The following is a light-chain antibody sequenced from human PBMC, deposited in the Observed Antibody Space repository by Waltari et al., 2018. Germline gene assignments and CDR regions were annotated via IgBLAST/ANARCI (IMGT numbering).Light chain of an antibody. CDR1: QSIGSW. Sequence: DFQMTQPPSTLSASVGDRVTITCRASQSIGSWLAWYQQKPGKAPKLLNYVATSLESGVPSRFSASGSGTEFTLTISSLQPDDFATYYCQRYNSYPITFGPGTKVDI. CDR2: VAT. J-gene: IGKJ3*01. V-gene: IGKV1-5*03. CDR3: QRYNSYPIT.